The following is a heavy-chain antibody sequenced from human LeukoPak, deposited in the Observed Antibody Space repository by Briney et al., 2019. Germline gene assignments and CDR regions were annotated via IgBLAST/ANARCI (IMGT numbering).Heavy chain of an antibody. CDR1: GFTFSSYA. CDR2: ISGSGGST. V-gene: IGHV3-23*01. D-gene: IGHD5-18*01. J-gene: IGHJ5*02. Sequence: SGGSLRLSCAASGFTFSSYAMSWDRQAPGKGLEWVSGISGSGGSTYYADSVKGRFTISRDNSKNTLYLQMNSLRAEDTAVYYCAKNREWIQLWFDHWGQGTLVTVSS. CDR3: AKNREWIQLWFDH.